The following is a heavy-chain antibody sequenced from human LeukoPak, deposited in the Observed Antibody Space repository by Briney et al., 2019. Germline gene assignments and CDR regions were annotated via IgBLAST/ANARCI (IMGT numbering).Heavy chain of an antibody. Sequence: GGSLRLSCAASGFTLSSSAMSWVRQAPGKGLEWVSFIVRSGDSTFYADSVKGRFAISRDNSKNTLYLQMNNLRAEDAAVYYCAKRDSSGSYYFDYWGQGTLVTVSS. J-gene: IGHJ4*02. V-gene: IGHV3-23*01. CDR2: IVRSGDST. CDR1: GFTLSSSA. D-gene: IGHD6-19*01. CDR3: AKRDSSGSYYFDY.